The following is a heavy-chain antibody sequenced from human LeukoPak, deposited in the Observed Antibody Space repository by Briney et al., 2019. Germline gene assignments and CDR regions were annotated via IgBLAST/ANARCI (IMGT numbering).Heavy chain of an antibody. CDR1: GFTFRDYW. D-gene: IGHD1-26*01. CDR3: AREGLNSGSLTEY. V-gene: IGHV3-74*01. CDR2: IDNDGRKI. Sequence: GGSLRLSCAASGFTFRDYWMHWVRQAPGKGLVWVSRIDNDGRKITYADSVKGRFTISRDNAKNTLYLQLNSLRAEDTAVYYCAREGLNSGSLTEYWGQGALVTVSS. J-gene: IGHJ4*02.